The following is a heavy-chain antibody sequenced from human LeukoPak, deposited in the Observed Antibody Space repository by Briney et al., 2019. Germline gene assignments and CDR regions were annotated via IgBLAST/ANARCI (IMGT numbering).Heavy chain of an antibody. D-gene: IGHD3-16*01. Sequence: GGSLRLSCAASGFTFSSYEMNWVRQAPGKGLEWVSYISSSGSTIYYADSVKGRFTISRDNAKNSLYLQMNSLRAEDTAVYYCARGEEERQQDYYFDYWGQGTLVTVSS. J-gene: IGHJ4*02. V-gene: IGHV3-48*03. CDR1: GFTFSSYE. CDR2: ISSSGSTI. CDR3: ARGEEERQQDYYFDY.